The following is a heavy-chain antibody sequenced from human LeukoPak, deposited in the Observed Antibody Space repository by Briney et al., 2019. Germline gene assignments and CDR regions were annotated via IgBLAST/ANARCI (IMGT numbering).Heavy chain of an antibody. CDR1: GFTFDDYA. J-gene: IGHJ4*02. Sequence: GRSLRLSCAASGFTFDDYAMHWVRQAPGKGLEWVSGISWNSGSIGYADSVKGRFTISRDNAKNSLYLQMNTLRSEDTAVYYCAKDGLKLQKYYFDYWGQGTLVTVSS. CDR2: ISWNSGSI. D-gene: IGHD1-26*01. V-gene: IGHV3-9*01. CDR3: AKDGLKLQKYYFDY.